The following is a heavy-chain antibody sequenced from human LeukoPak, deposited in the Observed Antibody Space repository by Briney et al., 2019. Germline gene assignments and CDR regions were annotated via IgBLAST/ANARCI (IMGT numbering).Heavy chain of an antibody. V-gene: IGHV4-59*01. Sequence: PSETLSLTCTVSGGSISSYYWSWIRQPPGKGLEWIGYIYYSGSTNYNPSLKSRVTISVDTSKNQFSLKLSSVTAADTAVYYCARVLGSVAYFDYWGQGTLVTVSS. J-gene: IGHJ4*02. CDR3: ARVLGSVAYFDY. CDR2: IYYSGST. D-gene: IGHD5/OR15-5a*01. CDR1: GGSISSYY.